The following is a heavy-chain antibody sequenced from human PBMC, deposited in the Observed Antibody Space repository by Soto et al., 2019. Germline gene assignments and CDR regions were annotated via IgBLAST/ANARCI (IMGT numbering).Heavy chain of an antibody. J-gene: IGHJ4*02. CDR2: IIPILGIA. Sequence: QVQLVQSGAEVKKPGSSVKVSCKASGGTFSSYTISWVRQAPGQGLEWMGRIIPILGIANYAQKFQGRVTXTXXQATSTAYMELSSLRSEDTAVYYWARDHAVTTFDYWGQGTLVTVSS. CDR1: GGTFSSYT. V-gene: IGHV1-69*08. D-gene: IGHD4-17*01. CDR3: ARDHAVTTFDY.